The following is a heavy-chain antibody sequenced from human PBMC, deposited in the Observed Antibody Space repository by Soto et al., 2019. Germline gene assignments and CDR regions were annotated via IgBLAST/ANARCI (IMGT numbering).Heavy chain of an antibody. CDR1: GYRFNSYW. CDR3: ARQGSNGAYVYFPMDV. D-gene: IGHD3-16*01. V-gene: IGHV5-51*01. Sequence: GESLKISCKGSGYRFNSYWIGWVRQLPGQGLEWIGMIYPGDSDTTYNPSFQGQVTMSADKSISTAYLQWTSLKASDTATYYCARQGSNGAYVYFPMDVWGKGTTVTVSS. J-gene: IGHJ6*04. CDR2: IYPGDSDT.